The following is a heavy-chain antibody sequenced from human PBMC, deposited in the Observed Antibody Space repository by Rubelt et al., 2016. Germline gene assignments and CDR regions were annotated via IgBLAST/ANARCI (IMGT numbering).Heavy chain of an antibody. Sequence: INWVRQATGQGLEWMGWMNPNSGNTGYAQKFQGRVTMTRDTSISTAHMELNRLTSDDTAVYYCARDSRVSFDYWGQGTLVTVSS. V-gene: IGHV1-8*01. J-gene: IGHJ4*02. CDR3: ARDSRVSFDY. CDR2: MNPNSGNT. D-gene: IGHD2-21*01.